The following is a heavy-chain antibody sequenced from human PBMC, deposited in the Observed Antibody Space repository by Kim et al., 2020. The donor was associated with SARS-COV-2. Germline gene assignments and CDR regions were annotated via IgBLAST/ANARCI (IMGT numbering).Heavy chain of an antibody. J-gene: IGHJ6*02. D-gene: IGHD3-22*01. Sequence: SVKVSCKASGGTFSSYAISWVRQAPGQGLEWMGGIIPIFGTANYAQKFQGRVTITADESTSTAYMELSSLRSEDTAVYYCARVGDSSGYADGIYGMDVWGQGTTVTVSS. V-gene: IGHV1-69*13. CDR3: ARVGDSSGYADGIYGMDV. CDR1: GGTFSSYA. CDR2: IIPIFGTA.